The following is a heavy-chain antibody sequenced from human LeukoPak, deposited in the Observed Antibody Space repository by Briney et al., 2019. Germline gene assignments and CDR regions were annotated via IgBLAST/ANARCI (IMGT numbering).Heavy chain of an antibody. CDR1: GFTVSSNY. D-gene: IGHD6-13*01. V-gene: IGHV3-53*01. CDR2: IYSGGST. CDR3: VGLNPGRAAAGC. Sequence: GGSLRLSCAASGFTVSSNYMSWVRQAPGKGLEWVSVIYSGGSTYYADSVKGRFTISRDNSKNALYLQMNSLRAEDTAVYYCVGLNPGRAAAGCWGQGTLVTVSS. J-gene: IGHJ4*02.